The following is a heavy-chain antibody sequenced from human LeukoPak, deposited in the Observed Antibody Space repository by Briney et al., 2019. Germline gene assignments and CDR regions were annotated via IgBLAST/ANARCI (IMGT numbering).Heavy chain of an antibody. J-gene: IGHJ5*02. CDR2: IYYSGST. CDR1: GGSISSYY. CDR3: ARGIVVPAAGFDP. D-gene: IGHD2-2*01. V-gene: IGHV4-59*01. Sequence: SETLSLTCTVSGGSISSYYWSWIRQPPGKGLEWIGYIYYSGSTNYNPSLKSRVTISVDTSKNQFSLKLSSVTAADTAVYYCARGIVVPAAGFDPWGQGTLVTVSS.